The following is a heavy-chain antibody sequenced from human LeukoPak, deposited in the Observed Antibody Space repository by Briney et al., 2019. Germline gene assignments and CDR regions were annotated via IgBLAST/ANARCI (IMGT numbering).Heavy chain of an antibody. CDR2: ISGSGGST. CDR1: GFTFSSYV. D-gene: IGHD5-18*01. V-gene: IGHV3-23*01. J-gene: IGHJ3*02. CDR3: AKKVDRAMVKETGAFDI. Sequence: PGGSLRLSCAASGFTFSSYVMSWVRQAPGKGLEWVSAISGSGGSTYYADSVKGRFTISRDNSKNTLYLQMNSLRAEDTGVYYCAKKVDRAMVKETGAFDIWGQGTMVTVSS.